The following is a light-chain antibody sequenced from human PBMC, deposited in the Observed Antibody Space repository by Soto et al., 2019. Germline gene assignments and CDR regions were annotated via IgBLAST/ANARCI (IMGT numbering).Light chain of an antibody. CDR3: SSYAGRNIVV. J-gene: IGLJ2*01. CDR1: SSDVGGYNF. Sequence: QSPLTQPPSASGSPGQSVTISCTGTSSDVGGYNFVSWYQQHPGKAPKLMIYEVSERPSGVPDRFSGSKSGNTASLTVSWLQAGDEADYYCSSYAGRNIVVFGGGTKLTVL. CDR2: EVS. V-gene: IGLV2-8*01.